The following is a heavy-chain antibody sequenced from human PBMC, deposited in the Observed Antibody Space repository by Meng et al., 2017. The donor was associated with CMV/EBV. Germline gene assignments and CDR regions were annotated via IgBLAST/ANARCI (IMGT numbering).Heavy chain of an antibody. D-gene: IGHD3-3*01. CDR2: INPSGGST. Sequence: ASVKVSCKASGYTFTGYYMHWVRQAPGQGLEWMGIINPSGGSTSYAQKFQGRVTMTRDTSTSTVYMELSSLRSEDTAVYYCARDRELDYDFWSGYGPGAFDIWGQGTMVTVSS. CDR1: GYTFTGYY. V-gene: IGHV1-46*01. CDR3: ARDRELDYDFWSGYGPGAFDI. J-gene: IGHJ3*02.